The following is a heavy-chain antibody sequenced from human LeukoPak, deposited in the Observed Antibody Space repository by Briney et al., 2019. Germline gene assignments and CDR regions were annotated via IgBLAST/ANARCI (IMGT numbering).Heavy chain of an antibody. J-gene: IGHJ4*02. V-gene: IGHV4-59*08. CDR2: IYYSGST. CDR3: ARHAPGYLFDY. Sequence: SETLSLTCTVPGGSISSYYWSWIRQPPGKGLEWIGYIYYSGSTNYNPSLKSRVTISVDTSKNQFSLKLSSVTAADTAVYYCARHAPGYLFDYWGQGTLVTVSS. D-gene: IGHD1-1*01. CDR1: GGSISSYY.